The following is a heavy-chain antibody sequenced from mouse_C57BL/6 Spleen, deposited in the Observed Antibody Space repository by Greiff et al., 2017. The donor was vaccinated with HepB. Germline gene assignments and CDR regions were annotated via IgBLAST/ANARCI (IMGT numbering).Heavy chain of an antibody. J-gene: IGHJ4*01. D-gene: IGHD1-1*01. Sequence: QVQLQQSGAELVRPGTSVKVSCKASGYAFTNYLIEWVKQRPGQGLEWIGVINPGSGGTNYNEKFKGKATLTADKYSSTAYMQLSSLTSEDSAVYFCAMITTVVATEAMDYWGQGTSVTVSS. V-gene: IGHV1-54*01. CDR1: GYAFTNYL. CDR3: AMITTVVATEAMDY. CDR2: INPGSGGT.